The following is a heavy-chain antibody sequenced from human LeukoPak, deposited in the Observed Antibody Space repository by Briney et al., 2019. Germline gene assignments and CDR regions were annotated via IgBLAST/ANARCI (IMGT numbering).Heavy chain of an antibody. V-gene: IGHV3-20*04. Sequence: GGSLRLSCEASGFTFDDYGMSWVRQAPGKGLEWVSGINWNGDNADSVKGRFTISRDNAKNSLYLQMNSLRVEDTALYYCAKSGGGSYSWGQGTLVTVSS. D-gene: IGHD3-10*01. CDR1: GFTFDDYG. J-gene: IGHJ5*02. CDR2: INWNGD. CDR3: AKSGGGSYS.